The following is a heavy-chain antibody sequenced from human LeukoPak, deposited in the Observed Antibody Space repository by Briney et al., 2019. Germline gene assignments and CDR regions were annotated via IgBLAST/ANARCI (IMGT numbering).Heavy chain of an antibody. CDR1: GYTFTSYY. V-gene: IGHV1-46*01. D-gene: IGHD3-22*01. CDR3: ARGVPGYYDSSGGYGMDV. J-gene: IGHJ6*02. CDR2: MNPSGGST. Sequence: ASVKVSCKASGYTFTSYYMHWVRQAPGQGLEWVGIMNPSGGSTSYAQKFQGTVTMTRDTSTSTVYMELSSLRSEDTAVYYCARGVPGYYDSSGGYGMDVWGQGTTVTVSS.